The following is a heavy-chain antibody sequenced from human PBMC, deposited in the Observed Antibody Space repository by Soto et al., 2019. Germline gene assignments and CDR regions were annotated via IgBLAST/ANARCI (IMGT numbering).Heavy chain of an antibody. CDR3: ARDQFFGSSSSNKRYSYYYGMDV. Sequence: GGSLRLSCAASGFIVSNNYMTWVRQAPGKGLEWVSYIYSDGTTYYADSVKGRFTISRDNSGNTLHLHMNSLRVEDTATYYCARDQFFGSSSSNKRYSYYYGMDVWGQGTTVTVSS. J-gene: IGHJ6*02. CDR2: IYSDGTT. V-gene: IGHV3-53*01. CDR1: GFIVSNNY. D-gene: IGHD3-10*01.